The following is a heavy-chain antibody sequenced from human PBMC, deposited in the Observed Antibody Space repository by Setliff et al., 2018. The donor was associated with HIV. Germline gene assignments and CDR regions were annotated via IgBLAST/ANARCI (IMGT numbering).Heavy chain of an antibody. Sequence: ASVKVSCKASGYGFARYGLSWVRQAPGQGLEWMGWISGFNGNTKYAQSFQDRVAMTTETATSTAYMEMRSLRSDDTAVYFCARVPYRSAWFSGGHDAFDIWGQGTMVTVSS. CDR2: ISGFNGNT. J-gene: IGHJ3*02. V-gene: IGHV1-18*01. CDR3: ARVPYRSAWFSGGHDAFDI. CDR1: GYGFARYG. D-gene: IGHD6-19*01.